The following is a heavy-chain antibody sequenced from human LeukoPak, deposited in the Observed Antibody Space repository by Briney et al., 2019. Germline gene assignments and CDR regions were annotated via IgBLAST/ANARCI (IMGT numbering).Heavy chain of an antibody. V-gene: IGHV3-21*01. CDR1: GFIFSSYD. D-gene: IGHD6-6*01. CDR2: ISSSSSYI. J-gene: IGHJ3*02. CDR3: ARALSIATTVDI. Sequence: GGSLRLSCAASGFIFSSYDINWLRQAPGQGLEGISSISSSSSYIYYADSVRGRFTISRDNAKHSVFLQMNRLRAEDTAVYYCARALSIATTVDIWGLGTMVTVSS.